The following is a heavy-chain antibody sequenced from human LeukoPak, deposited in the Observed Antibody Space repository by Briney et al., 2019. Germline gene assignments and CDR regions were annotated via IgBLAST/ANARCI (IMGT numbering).Heavy chain of an antibody. CDR3: TKRSRGYYDY. Sequence: GGSLRLSCAASGFTVSTDNMSWVRQVPGKGLEWVSVVYSGNDGTNYADSVRGRFTISRDDSKDMVYLQMNNLRLEDAAEYYCTKRSRGYYDYWGQGTLVTVSS. D-gene: IGHD3-10*01. V-gene: IGHV3-66*02. CDR2: VYSGNDGT. J-gene: IGHJ4*02. CDR1: GFTVSTDN.